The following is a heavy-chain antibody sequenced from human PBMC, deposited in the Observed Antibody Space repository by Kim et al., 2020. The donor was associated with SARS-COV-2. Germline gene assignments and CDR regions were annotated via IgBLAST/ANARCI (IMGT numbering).Heavy chain of an antibody. V-gene: IGHV3-21*01. CDR2: K. J-gene: IGHJ4*02. D-gene: IGHD3-16*02. CDR3: ASAKNLSLPDY. Sequence: KYYADSAKGRFTISRDKAKSSLYLQVNSLTAEDTAVYYCASAKNLSLPDYWDQGTLVTVSA.